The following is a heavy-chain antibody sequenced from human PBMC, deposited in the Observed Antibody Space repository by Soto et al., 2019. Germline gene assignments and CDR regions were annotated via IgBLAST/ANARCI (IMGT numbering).Heavy chain of an antibody. J-gene: IGHJ6*02. CDR2: MLYSGLT. CDR3: APLTVSLSGPYGIHV. V-gene: IGHV4-39*01. CDR1: GYSVSSSDYY. Sequence: SETLSLSCSVSGYSVSSSDYYWAWIRQPPGKGLEWIGSMLYSGLTYYNPSLKSRVTLSVDTSKNQFSVRLNSVTASDTAVYYCAPLTVSLSGPYGIHVWGQGTTVTVSS. D-gene: IGHD2-15*01.